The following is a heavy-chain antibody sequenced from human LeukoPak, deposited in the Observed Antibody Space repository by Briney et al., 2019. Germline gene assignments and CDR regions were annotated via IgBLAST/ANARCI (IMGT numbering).Heavy chain of an antibody. CDR2: IIPIFGTA. Sequence: SVKVSCKASGGTFSSYAISWVRQAPGQGLEWMGGIIPIFGTANYAQKLQGRVTMTTDTSTSTAYMELRSLRSDDTAVYYCARDIAAAQDLDYWGQGTLVTVSS. CDR1: GGTFSSYA. CDR3: ARDIAAAQDLDY. V-gene: IGHV1-69*05. J-gene: IGHJ4*02. D-gene: IGHD6-13*01.